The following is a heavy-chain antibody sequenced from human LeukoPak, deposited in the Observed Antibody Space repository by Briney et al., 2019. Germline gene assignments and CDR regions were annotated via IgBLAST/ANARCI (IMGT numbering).Heavy chain of an antibody. D-gene: IGHD3-22*01. CDR1: GFTFSSYS. CDR2: ISSSSSYI. J-gene: IGHJ4*02. V-gene: IGHV3-21*01. Sequence: GGSLRLSCAASGFTFSSYSMNWVRQAPGKGLEWVSSISSSSSYIYYADSVKGRFTISRDNAKNSLYLQMNSLRAEDTAVYYCAKAERITYYYDSSGYAFDYWGQGTLVTVSS. CDR3: AKAERITYYYDSSGYAFDY.